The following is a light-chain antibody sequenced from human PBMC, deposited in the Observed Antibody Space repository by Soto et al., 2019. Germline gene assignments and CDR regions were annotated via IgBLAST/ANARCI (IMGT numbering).Light chain of an antibody. J-gene: IGKJ1*01. Sequence: DIQITQTPSSLSASVGDRVTITCRASQSISSYLNWYQKKPGKATKLLIYKASTLKSGVPSRFSGSGSGTEFTLTICSLQPDDFAPYYCQQDNCYSEGFGQVTKVDIK. CDR2: KAS. V-gene: IGKV1-5*03. CDR1: QSISSY. CDR3: QQDNCYSEG.